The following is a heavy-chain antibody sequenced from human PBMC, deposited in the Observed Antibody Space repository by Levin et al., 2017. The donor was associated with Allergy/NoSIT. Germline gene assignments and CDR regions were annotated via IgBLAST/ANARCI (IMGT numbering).Heavy chain of an antibody. D-gene: IGHD3-22*01. CDR3: ARSGSPDY. CDR1: GFTFSDYS. J-gene: IGHJ4*02. Sequence: PGGSLRLSCAASGFTFSDYSMNWVRQAPGKGLEWVSSISPNSNYIYYADSLKGRFTISRDNAKSSVFLQMNSLRTEDTALYYCARSGSPDYWGQGTLVTVSS. CDR2: ISPNSNYI. V-gene: IGHV3-21*01.